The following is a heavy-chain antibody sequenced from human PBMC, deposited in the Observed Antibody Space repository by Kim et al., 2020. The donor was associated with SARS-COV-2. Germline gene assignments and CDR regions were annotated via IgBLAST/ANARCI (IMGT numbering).Heavy chain of an antibody. CDR3: ARDPPYYDSSGYSHDY. D-gene: IGHD3-22*01. V-gene: IGHV4-61*02. Sequence: SETLSLTCTVSGGSISSGSYYWSWIRQPAGKGLEWIGRIYTSGSTNYNPSLKSRVTISVDTSKNQFSLKLSSVTAADTAVYYCARDPPYYDSSGYSHDYWGQGTLVTVSS. J-gene: IGHJ4*02. CDR2: IYTSGST. CDR1: GGSISSGSYY.